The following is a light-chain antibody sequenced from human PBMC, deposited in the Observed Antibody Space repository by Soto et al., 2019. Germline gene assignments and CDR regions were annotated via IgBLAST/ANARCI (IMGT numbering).Light chain of an antibody. Sequence: QSVLTQPPSVSGAPGQRVTISCTGGNSNIGANYDVHWYQQIPGAAPKLLIYGDNNRPSGVPDRFSGSKSGTSASLAITGLQAEDEADYYCHSYDSSLSGSVFGRGTKLTVL. CDR2: GDN. J-gene: IGLJ3*02. CDR1: NSNIGANYD. V-gene: IGLV1-40*01. CDR3: HSYDSSLSGSV.